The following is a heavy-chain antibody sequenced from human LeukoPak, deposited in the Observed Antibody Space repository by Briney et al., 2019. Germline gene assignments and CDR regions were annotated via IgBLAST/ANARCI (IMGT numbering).Heavy chain of an antibody. CDR2: MNPNSGNT. J-gene: IGHJ3*02. Sequence: ASVTVSCTASGYTFTSYDINWVRQATGQGLEWMGWMNPNSGNTGYAQKFQGRVTMTRNTSISTAYMELSSLRSEDTAVYYCARGKYYYDSSGSNAFDIWGQGTMVTVSS. V-gene: IGHV1-8*01. D-gene: IGHD3-22*01. CDR1: GYTFTSYD. CDR3: ARGKYYYDSSGSNAFDI.